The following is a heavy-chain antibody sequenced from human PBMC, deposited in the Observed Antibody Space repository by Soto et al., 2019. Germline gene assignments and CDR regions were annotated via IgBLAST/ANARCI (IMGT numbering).Heavy chain of an antibody. V-gene: IGHV1-69*01. CDR2: IIPIFGTA. CDR3: AKTLEDYSNYYYGMDV. D-gene: IGHD4-4*01. J-gene: IGHJ6*02. Sequence: QVQLVQSGAEVKKPGSSVKVSCKASGGTFSSYAISWVRQAPGQGLEWMGGIIPIFGTANYAQKFQGRVTITADESTSTAYMELSSLRSEDTAVFYCAKTLEDYSNYYYGMDVWGQGTTVTVSS. CDR1: GGTFSSYA.